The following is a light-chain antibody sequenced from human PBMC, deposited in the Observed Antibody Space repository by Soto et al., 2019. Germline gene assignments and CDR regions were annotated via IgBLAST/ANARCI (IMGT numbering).Light chain of an antibody. CDR2: GAT. Sequence: VLTLSPGTMSLSPGESATLSCRASQTVSITYLTWSQQKPGQGPSLLLFGATKRATGIPDRFSGSGSGRDFTLTISGLEPEDFAVYYCQQYGSSPLISFGQGTRLEIK. CDR3: QQYGSSPLIS. CDR1: QTVSITY. J-gene: IGKJ5*01. V-gene: IGKV3-20*01.